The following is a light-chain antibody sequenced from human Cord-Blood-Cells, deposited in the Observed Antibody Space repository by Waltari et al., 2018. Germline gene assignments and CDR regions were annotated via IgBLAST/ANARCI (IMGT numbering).Light chain of an antibody. CDR3: QSYDSSLSGSYV. J-gene: IGLJ1*01. CDR1: SPNIGAGYD. Sequence: QSVLTQPPSVSGAPGQRVTIPSTGSSPNIGAGYDVHWYQPLPGTAPKLLIYGNSNRPSGVPDRFAGSKSATSASLAITGLQAEDEADYYCQSYDSSLSGSYVFGTGTKVTVL. CDR2: GNS. V-gene: IGLV1-40*01.